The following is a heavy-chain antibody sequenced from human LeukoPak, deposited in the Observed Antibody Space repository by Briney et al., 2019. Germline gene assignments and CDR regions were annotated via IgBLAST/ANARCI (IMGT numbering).Heavy chain of an antibody. CDR2: IYSDGST. CDR1: GLSVSSNC. D-gene: IGHD4-17*01. V-gene: IGHV3-53*05. J-gene: IGHJ4*02. Sequence: GGSLRLSCVASGLSVSSNCMSWVRQAPGKGLEWVSLIYSDGSTYYSDSVKGRFTISRDNSKNTLYLQMNSLRAEDTAVYYCARDRRLYGASFDYWGQGTLVTVSS. CDR3: ARDRRLYGASFDY.